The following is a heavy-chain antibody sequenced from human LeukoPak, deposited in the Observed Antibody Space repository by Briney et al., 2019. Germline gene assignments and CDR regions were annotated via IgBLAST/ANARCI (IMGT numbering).Heavy chain of an antibody. V-gene: IGHV4-59*11. CDR2: IYYSGSI. CDR1: GGSISSHY. D-gene: IGHD2-2*01. J-gene: IGHJ5*02. CDR3: ARARRPRVVPAASGFDP. Sequence: SETLSLTCTVSGGSISSHYWSWTRQPPGKGLEWIGYIYYSGSIYYNPSLKSRVTISVDTSKNQFSLKLSSVTAADTAVYYCARARRPRVVPAASGFDPWGQGTLVTVSS.